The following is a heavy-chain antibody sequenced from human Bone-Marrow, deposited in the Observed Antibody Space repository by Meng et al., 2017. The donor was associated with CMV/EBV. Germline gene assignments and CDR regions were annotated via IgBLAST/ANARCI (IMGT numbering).Heavy chain of an antibody. V-gene: IGHV1-2*02. J-gene: IGHJ5*02. Sequence: ASVKVSCKASGYTFTGYYMHWVRQAPGQGLEWMGWINPNSGGTNYAQKFQGRVTMTRDTSISTAYMELSRLRSDDTAVYYCATLPSLDAPAAIPPLQRDWFDPWGQGTLVTVSS. D-gene: IGHD2-2*01. CDR3: ATLPSLDAPAAIPPLQRDWFDP. CDR2: INPNSGGT. CDR1: GYTFTGYY.